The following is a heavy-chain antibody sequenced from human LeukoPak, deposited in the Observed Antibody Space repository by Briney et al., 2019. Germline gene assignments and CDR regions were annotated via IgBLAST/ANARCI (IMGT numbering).Heavy chain of an antibody. CDR1: GFIVSGNY. Sequence: GESLRLSCAASGFIVSGNYLTWVRQAPGRGLEWVSTISGGSGSTYCADSVKGRFTISRDNSKNTLYLQMNSLRDEDTAVYYCAKHRFESGGYHSTDWGQGTLVTVSS. J-gene: IGHJ4*02. CDR3: AKHRFESGGYHSTD. D-gene: IGHD3-22*01. CDR2: ISGGSGST. V-gene: IGHV3-23*01.